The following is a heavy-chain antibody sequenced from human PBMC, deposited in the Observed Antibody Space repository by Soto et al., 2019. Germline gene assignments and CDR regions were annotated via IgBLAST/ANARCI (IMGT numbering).Heavy chain of an antibody. D-gene: IGHD3-10*01. V-gene: IGHV1-8*01. J-gene: IGHJ4*02. CDR3: VRVVRFFCGQAGY. CDR2: MNANSGNT. Sequence: QVLLVQSGADVKKPGASVKVSCKTSGYTFTEFDINWVRQAPGQGLEWMGWMNANSGNTGYAQKFQGRVTMTMDTAISTAYMELKRLRSEDTAVYYCVRVVRFFCGQAGYWGQGTLVTVSS. CDR1: GYTFTEFD.